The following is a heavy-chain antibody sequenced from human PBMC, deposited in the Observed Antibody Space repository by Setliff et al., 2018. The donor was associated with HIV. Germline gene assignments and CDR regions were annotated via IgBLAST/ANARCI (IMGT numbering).Heavy chain of an antibody. J-gene: IGHJ4*02. Sequence: PSETLSLTCTVSGGSISSGDYYWSWIRQPPGKGLEWIGYIYYSGSTYYNPSLKSRVTISVDTSKNQFSLKLSSVTAADTAVYYCAVGRYSYGLYYFDYWGQGTQVTVSS. V-gene: IGHV4-30-4*08. CDR1: GGSISSGDYY. CDR3: AVGRYSYGLYYFDY. D-gene: IGHD5-18*01. CDR2: IYYSGST.